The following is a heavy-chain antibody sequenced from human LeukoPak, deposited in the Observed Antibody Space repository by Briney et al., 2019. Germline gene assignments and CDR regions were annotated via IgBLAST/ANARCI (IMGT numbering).Heavy chain of an antibody. Sequence: GGSLRLSCAASGFTFSSYAMSWVRQAPGKGLEWVSAISGSGGSTYYADSVKGRFTISRDNSKNTLYLQMNSLRAEDTAVYYCAKRTPSIYCSSTSCYIGDDYWGQGTLVTVSS. D-gene: IGHD2-2*02. CDR2: ISGSGGST. V-gene: IGHV3-23*01. J-gene: IGHJ4*02. CDR1: GFTFSSYA. CDR3: AKRTPSIYCSSTSCYIGDDY.